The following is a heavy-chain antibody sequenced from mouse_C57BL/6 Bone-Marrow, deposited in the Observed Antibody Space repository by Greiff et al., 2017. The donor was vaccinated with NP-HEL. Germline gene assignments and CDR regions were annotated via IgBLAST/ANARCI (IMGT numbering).Heavy chain of an antibody. V-gene: IGHV1-82*01. CDR2: IYPGDGDT. D-gene: IGHD3-2*02. Sequence: QVQLQQSGPELVKPGASVKISCKASGYAFSSSWMNWVKQRPGKGLEWIGRIYPGDGDTNYNGKFKGKATLTADKSSSTAYMQLSSLTSEDSAVYCCARRLRLRLFDYWGQGTTLTVSS. CDR1: GYAFSSSW. J-gene: IGHJ2*01. CDR3: ARRLRLRLFDY.